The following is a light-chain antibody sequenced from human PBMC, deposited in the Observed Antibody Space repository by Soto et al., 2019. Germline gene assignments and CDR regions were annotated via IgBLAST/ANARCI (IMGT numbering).Light chain of an antibody. CDR1: QSVSSY. V-gene: IGKV3-11*01. J-gene: IGKJ4*01. Sequence: EIALTQSPATLSLSPGERATLSCRASQSVSSYLAWYQQKPGQAPRLLIYDASNRATGIPARFSGSGSGTDFTLTISRLEPEDFAVYYCQQGSLGGGTKVDIK. CDR2: DAS. CDR3: QQGS.